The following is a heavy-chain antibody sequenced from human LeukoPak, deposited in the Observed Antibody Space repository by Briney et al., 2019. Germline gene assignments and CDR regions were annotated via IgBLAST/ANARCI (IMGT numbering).Heavy chain of an antibody. J-gene: IGHJ6*02. CDR3: ARETVAGSYYYYGMDV. V-gene: IGHV1-69*04. D-gene: IGHD6-19*01. CDR2: IIPILGIA. Sequence: KISCKASGGTFSSYAISWVRQAPGQGLEWMGRIIPILGIANYAQKFQGRVTITADKSTSTAYMELSSLRSEDTAVYYCARETVAGSYYYYGMDVWGQGTTVTVSS. CDR1: GGTFSSYA.